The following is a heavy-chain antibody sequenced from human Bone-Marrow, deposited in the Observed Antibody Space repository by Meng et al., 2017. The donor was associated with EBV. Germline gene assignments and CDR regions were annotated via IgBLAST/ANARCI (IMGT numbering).Heavy chain of an antibody. Sequence: QLQLQESGSGLVKPSQTLSITCAVSGGSISSGGYSWSWIRQPPGKGLEWIGYIYHSGSTYYNPSLKSRVTISVDRSKNQFSLKLSSVTAADTAVYYCASSDCSSTSCYPRYWGQGTLVTASS. V-gene: IGHV4-30-2*01. CDR2: IYHSGST. CDR1: GGSISSGGYS. CDR3: ASSDCSSTSCYPRY. D-gene: IGHD2-2*01. J-gene: IGHJ4*02.